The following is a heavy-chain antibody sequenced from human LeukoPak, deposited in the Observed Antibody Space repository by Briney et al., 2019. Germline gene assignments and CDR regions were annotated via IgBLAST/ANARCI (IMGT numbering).Heavy chain of an antibody. CDR3: AGVYSSSWYDHYFDY. J-gene: IGHJ4*02. CDR2: INSDGSST. V-gene: IGHV3-74*01. CDR1: GFTFSSYW. D-gene: IGHD6-13*01. Sequence: AGGSLRLSCAASGFTFSSYWMHWVRQAPGKGLVWVSRINSDGSSTSYADSVKGRFTISRDNAKNTLYLQMNSLRAEDTAVYYCAGVYSSSWYDHYFDYWGQGTLVTVSS.